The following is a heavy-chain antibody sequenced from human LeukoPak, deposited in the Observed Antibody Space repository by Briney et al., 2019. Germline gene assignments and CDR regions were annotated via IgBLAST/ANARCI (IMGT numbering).Heavy chain of an antibody. CDR2: ISAYNGNT. Sequence: ASVKVSCKASGYTFTSYGISWVRQAPGQGLEWMGWISAYNGNTNYAQKLQGRVTMTTDTSTSTAYMELRSLRSDDTAVYYCXXXLGSSGYSARFDPWGQGTLVTVSS. CDR1: GYTFTSYG. CDR3: XXXLGSSGYSARFDP. V-gene: IGHV1-18*01. D-gene: IGHD3-22*01. J-gene: IGHJ5*02.